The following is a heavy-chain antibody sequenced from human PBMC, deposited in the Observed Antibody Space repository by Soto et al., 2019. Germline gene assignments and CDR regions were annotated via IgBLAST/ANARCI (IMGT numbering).Heavy chain of an antibody. CDR2: ISYDGGNK. Sequence: QVQLVESGGGVVQPGRSLRLSCAASGFTFSSYAMHWVRQAPGKGLEWVAVISYDGGNKYYADSVKGRLTIFRDNSKNTLYLQINSLRAEDTAVYYCARPDYGSGSYPDYWGQGTLVTVSS. J-gene: IGHJ4*02. CDR3: ARPDYGSGSYPDY. CDR1: GFTFSSYA. V-gene: IGHV3-30-3*01. D-gene: IGHD3-10*01.